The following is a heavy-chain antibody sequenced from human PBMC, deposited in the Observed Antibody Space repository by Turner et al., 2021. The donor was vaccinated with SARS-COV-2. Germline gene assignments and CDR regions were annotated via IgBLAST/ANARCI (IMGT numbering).Heavy chain of an antibody. CDR2: INPSGGST. CDR3: ARSGGGFDY. V-gene: IGHV1-46*01. D-gene: IGHD2-15*01. Sequence: QVQLVQSGAEVQNPGASVTVSCKASGSTFTSYYMHWVRQAPGQGLEWMGIINPSGGSTGYAQKFQGRVTMTRDTSTSTVYMELSSLRSEDTAVYYCARSGGGFDYWGQGTLVTVSS. CDR1: GSTFTSYY. J-gene: IGHJ4*02.